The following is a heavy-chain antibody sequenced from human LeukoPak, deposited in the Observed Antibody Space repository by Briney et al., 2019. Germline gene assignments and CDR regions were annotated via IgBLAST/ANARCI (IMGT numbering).Heavy chain of an antibody. D-gene: IGHD3-22*01. CDR1: GGSFSGYY. CDR2: IYHSGST. CDR3: ARQGFYYDSSGTEYFQH. Sequence: KASETLSLTYAVYGGSFSGYYWSWIRQPPGKGLEWIGSIYHSGSTYYNPSLKSRVTISVDTSKNQFSLKLSSVTAADTAVYYCARQGFYYDSSGTEYFQHWGQGTLVTVSS. V-gene: IGHV4-34*01. J-gene: IGHJ1*01.